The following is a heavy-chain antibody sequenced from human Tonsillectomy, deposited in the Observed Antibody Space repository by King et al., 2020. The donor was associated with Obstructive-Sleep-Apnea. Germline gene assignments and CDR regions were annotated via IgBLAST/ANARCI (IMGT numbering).Heavy chain of an antibody. J-gene: IGHJ4*02. CDR1: GFTFSSYA. CDR3: ARDRGSLGYCSSTSCPYYFDY. D-gene: IGHD2-2*01. CDR2: ISYDGSNK. Sequence: QLVQSGGGVVQPGRSLRLSCAASGFTFSSYAIHWVRQAPGQGLEGGAVISYDGSNKYFAKSVKGRFTISRDNSKNTLYLQMNSLRAEDTAVYYCARDRGSLGYCSSTSCPYYFDYWGQGTLVTVSS. V-gene: IGHV3-30*04.